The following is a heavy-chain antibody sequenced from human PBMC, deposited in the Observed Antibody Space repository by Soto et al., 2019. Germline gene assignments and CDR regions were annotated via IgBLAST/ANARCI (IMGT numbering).Heavy chain of an antibody. V-gene: IGHV3-21*01. Sequence: GGSLRLSCAASGFTFSSYSMNWVRQAPGKGLEWVSSISSSSSYIYYADSVKGRFTTSRDNAKNSLYLQMNSLRAEDTAVYYCARDPTWIQLSFDYWGQGTLVTVSS. D-gene: IGHD5-18*01. CDR2: ISSSSSYI. J-gene: IGHJ4*02. CDR3: ARDPTWIQLSFDY. CDR1: GFTFSSYS.